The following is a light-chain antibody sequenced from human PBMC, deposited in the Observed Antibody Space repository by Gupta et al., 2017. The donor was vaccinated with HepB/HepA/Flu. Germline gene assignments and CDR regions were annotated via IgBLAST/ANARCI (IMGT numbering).Light chain of an antibody. CDR2: QDN. Sequence: SSELAQPPSVSVSTGQTANITCSGDKLGDKFASWYQQKPGQSPLLIIYQDNKRRSGSPERFSGLNSENTATLTIRGTQAMDEDDYYCQAWDSDTAVFGGGTKLTVL. CDR1: KLGDKF. V-gene: IGLV3-1*01. J-gene: IGLJ2*01. CDR3: QAWDSDTAV.